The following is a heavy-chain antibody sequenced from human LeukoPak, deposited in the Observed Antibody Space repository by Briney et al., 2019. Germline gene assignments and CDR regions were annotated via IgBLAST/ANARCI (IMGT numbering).Heavy chain of an antibody. V-gene: IGHV3-30*02. CDR2: IRSDRSDK. J-gene: IGHJ3*02. CDR1: GFIFSNYG. D-gene: IGHD5-24*01. CDR3: AKNRPGHNYADSFEI. Sequence: PGGSLRLSCAASGFIFSNYGVHWVRQAPGKGLEWVAFIRSDRSDKYYVDSVKGRFTISRDNSKNILYLQMNSLAAEDTAVYYCAKNRPGHNYADSFEIWGQGTMVSVCS.